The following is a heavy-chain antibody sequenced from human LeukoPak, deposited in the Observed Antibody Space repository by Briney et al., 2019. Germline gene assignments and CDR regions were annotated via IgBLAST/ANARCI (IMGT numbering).Heavy chain of an antibody. J-gene: IGHJ5*02. V-gene: IGHV3-48*01. CDR1: GFTFSSYS. D-gene: IGHD4-17*01. CDR2: ISSSSSII. Sequence: GGSLRLSCAASGFTFSSYSMNWVRQAPGKGLEWVSYISSSSSIIYYADSVKGRFTISRDNAKNSLYPQMNSLRAEDAAVYYCARARTAQYNWFDPWGQGTLVTASS. CDR3: ARARTAQYNWFDP.